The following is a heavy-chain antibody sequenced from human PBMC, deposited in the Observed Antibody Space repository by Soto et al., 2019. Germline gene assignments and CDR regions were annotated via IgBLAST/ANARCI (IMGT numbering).Heavy chain of an antibody. CDR3: ARYDHRWFDP. J-gene: IGHJ5*02. CDR2: ISYDGSNQ. V-gene: IGHV3-33*05. CDR1: GFIFRTYG. D-gene: IGHD3-3*01. Sequence: QVQLVESGGGVVQPGRSLRLSCAGSGFIFRTYGMHWVRQAPGKGLEWLAVISYDGSNQYYADSVKGRFTISRDNSKNTLDLQMSSVRVDDTAVYYCARYDHRWFDPWGQGTLVSVSS.